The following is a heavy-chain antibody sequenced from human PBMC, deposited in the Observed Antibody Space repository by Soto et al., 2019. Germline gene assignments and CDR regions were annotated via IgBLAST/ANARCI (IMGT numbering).Heavy chain of an antibody. D-gene: IGHD5-12*01. V-gene: IGHV4-30-4*01. CDR3: ASVSGYDFSIDY. CDR1: GGSISSGDYY. CDR2: IYYSGST. J-gene: IGHJ4*02. Sequence: KTSETLSLTCTVSGGSISSGDYYWSWIRQPPGKGLEWIGYIYYSGSTYYNPSLKSRVTISVDTSKNQFSLKLSSVTAADTAVYYCASVSGYDFSIDYWGQGTLVTVSS.